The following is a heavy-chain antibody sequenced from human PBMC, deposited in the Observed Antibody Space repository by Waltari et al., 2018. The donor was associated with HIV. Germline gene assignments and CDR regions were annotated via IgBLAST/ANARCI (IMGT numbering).Heavy chain of an antibody. J-gene: IGHJ5*02. CDR1: GGTASSSA. D-gene: IGHD3-3*01. CDR3: ARDKAHNDVWSGYVS. V-gene: IGHV1-69*01. CDR2: IIPLFGTV. Sequence: HVLLVQSGAEAQKPGSSVKVAYKPSGGTASSSAVSWVRQAPGQGLEWMGGIIPLFGTVHYAQKFQGRVTITADGSTSTVYMELSSLRSEDTAVYYCARDKAHNDVWSGYVSWGQGTLVTVSS.